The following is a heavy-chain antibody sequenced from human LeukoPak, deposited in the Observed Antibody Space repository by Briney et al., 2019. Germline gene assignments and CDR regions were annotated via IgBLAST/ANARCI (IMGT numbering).Heavy chain of an antibody. CDR1: GYTFTGYY. CDR3: SRGWPGMTGRWMENYYGMDV. J-gene: IGHJ6*02. D-gene: IGHD3-9*01. Sequence: ASVKVSCKASGYTFTGYYMLWVRQAPGQGLEGMGWINPNIGRTNYAQKFQGCVTTTRDTSISTAYMELSRLRSDDTAVYYCSRGWPGMTGRWMENYYGMDVWGQGTTVTVSS. CDR2: INPNIGRT. V-gene: IGHV1-2*04.